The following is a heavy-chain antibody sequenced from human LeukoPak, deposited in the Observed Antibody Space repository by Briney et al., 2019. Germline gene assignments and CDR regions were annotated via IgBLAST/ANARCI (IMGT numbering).Heavy chain of an antibody. D-gene: IGHD3-22*01. Sequence: GGSLRLSCTASGFAFSSYAMTWVRQAPGKGLEWVSGISGSGGSTYYADSVKGRFTISRDNSRNTLYLQMNSLRAADTAVYYCAKGLNYESSAAFDYWAREPWSPSPQ. CDR3: AKGLNYESSAAFDY. CDR1: GFAFSSYA. CDR2: ISGSGGST. J-gene: IGHJ4*02. V-gene: IGHV3-23*01.